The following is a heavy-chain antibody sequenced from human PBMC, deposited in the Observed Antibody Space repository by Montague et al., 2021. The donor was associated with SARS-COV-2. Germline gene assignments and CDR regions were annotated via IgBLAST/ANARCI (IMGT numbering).Heavy chain of an antibody. V-gene: IGHV4-34*01. CDR3: AKEREVVRAARTLVAFDL. CDR2: INHSGTA. Sequence: SETLSLTCTVSGGSISSYYWSWIRQPPGKGLEWIGEINHSGTANYNPSLKSRVSISVDTSKNQFTLKLTSVTAADTAMYYCAKEREVVRAARTLVAFDLWGQGTMVTVSS. J-gene: IGHJ3*01. CDR1: GGSISSYY. D-gene: IGHD2-2*01.